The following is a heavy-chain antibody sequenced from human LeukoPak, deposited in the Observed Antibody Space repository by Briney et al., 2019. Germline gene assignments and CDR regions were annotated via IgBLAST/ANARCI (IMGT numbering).Heavy chain of an antibody. D-gene: IGHD3-3*01. CDR1: GFTFSSYA. CDR2: ISHDGSNK. J-gene: IGHJ4*02. CDR3: AGHFGAWHYFDY. V-gene: IGHV3-30*04. Sequence: PGGSLRLSCAASGFTFSSYAMSWVRQAPGKGLEWVAVISHDGSNKNYANSVKGRFTISRDNSKNTLYLQMNSLRGEDTAVYYCAGHFGAWHYFDYWGQGTLVTVSS.